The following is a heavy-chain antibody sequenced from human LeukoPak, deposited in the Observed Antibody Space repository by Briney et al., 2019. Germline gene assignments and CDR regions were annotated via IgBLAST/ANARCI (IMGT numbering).Heavy chain of an antibody. CDR1: GSTFSSYA. J-gene: IGHJ4*02. V-gene: IGHV3-23*03. CDR2: IYSGGST. D-gene: IGHD3-3*01. Sequence: GGSLRLSCAASGSTFSSYAMSWVRQAPGKGLEWVSVIYSGGSTYYADSVKGRFTISRDNSKNTLYLQMNSLRAEDTAVYYCAKAYYDFWSGYPPFDYWGQGTLVTVSS. CDR3: AKAYYDFWSGYPPFDY.